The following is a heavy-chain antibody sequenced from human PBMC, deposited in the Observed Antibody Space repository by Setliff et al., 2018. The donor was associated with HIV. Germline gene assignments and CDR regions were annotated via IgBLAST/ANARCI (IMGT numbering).Heavy chain of an antibody. V-gene: IGHV4-59*02. CDR3: APGEGVASTYYHD. CDR2: IHRTGST. D-gene: IGHD3-3*01. J-gene: IGHJ4*01. Sequence: TLSLTCTVSDDSVSTFYWNWIRQPPGKGLEWIGFIHRTGSTVSNPSLKSRVTILMDLSRNQLSLHLASVTTADTAVYFCAPGEGVASTYYHDWGQGTQVTVSS. CDR1: DDSVSTFY.